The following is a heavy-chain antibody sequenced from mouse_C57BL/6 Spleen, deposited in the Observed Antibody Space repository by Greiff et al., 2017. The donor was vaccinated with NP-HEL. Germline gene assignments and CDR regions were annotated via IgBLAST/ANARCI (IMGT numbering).Heavy chain of an antibody. CDR1: GYAFSSSW. Sequence: QVQLQQSGPELVKPGASVKISCKASGYAFSSSWMNWVKQRPGKGLEWIGRIYPGDGDTNYNGKFKGKATLTADKSSSTAYMQLSSLTSEDSAVYFCARSGSTEKDYWGQGTTLTVSS. CDR2: IYPGDGDT. J-gene: IGHJ2*01. D-gene: IGHD1-1*01. V-gene: IGHV1-82*01. CDR3: ARSGSTEKDY.